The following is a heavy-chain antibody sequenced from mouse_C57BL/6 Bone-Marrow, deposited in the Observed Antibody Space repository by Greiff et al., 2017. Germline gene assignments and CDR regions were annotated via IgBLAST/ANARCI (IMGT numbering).Heavy chain of an antibody. CDR1: GYTFTSYG. V-gene: IGHV1-81*01. CDR3: ARSVEGYTDYFDY. D-gene: IGHD2-3*01. Sequence: VKLQQSGAELARPGASVKLSCKASGYTFTSYGISWVKQRTGQGLEWIGEIYPRSGNTYYNEKFKGKATLTADKSSSTAYMELRSLTSEDAAVYFCARSVEGYTDYFDYWGQGTTRTVSS. CDR2: IYPRSGNT. J-gene: IGHJ2*01.